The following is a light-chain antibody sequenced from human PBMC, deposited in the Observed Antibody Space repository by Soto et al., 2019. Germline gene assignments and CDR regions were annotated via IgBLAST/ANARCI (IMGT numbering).Light chain of an antibody. CDR1: QGIRSY. CDR3: QQINTFPIT. J-gene: IGKJ5*01. CDR2: AAS. Sequence: DIQLTQSPSFLSVSPGDRVTITCRASQGIRSYLAWYQQSPGRAPKLLIYAASTLQSGVPSRFSGSGSGTEFTLTISSLQPEDFATYYCQQINTFPITFGQGTRLEIK. V-gene: IGKV1-9*01.